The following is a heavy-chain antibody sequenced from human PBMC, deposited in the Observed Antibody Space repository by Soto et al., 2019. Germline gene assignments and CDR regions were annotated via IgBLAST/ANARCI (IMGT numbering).Heavy chain of an antibody. V-gene: IGHV1-2*02. J-gene: IGHJ6*02. CDR2: INPNSGGT. Sequence: ASVKVSCKASGYTFTGYYMHWVRQAPGQGLEWMGWINPNSGGTNYAQKFQGRVTMTRDTSISTAYMELSRLRSDDTAVYYCAREAQDPPGYSSGWYLRNYYYGMDVWGQGTTVTVSS. D-gene: IGHD6-19*01. CDR1: GYTFTGYY. CDR3: AREAQDPPGYSSGWYLRNYYYGMDV.